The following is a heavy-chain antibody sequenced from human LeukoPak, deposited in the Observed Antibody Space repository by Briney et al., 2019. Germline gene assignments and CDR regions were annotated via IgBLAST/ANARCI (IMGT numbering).Heavy chain of an antibody. CDR3: AREYYDSSGYLFAFDI. V-gene: IGHV4-59*01. CDR2: IYYSGST. J-gene: IGHJ3*02. Sequence: SQTLSLTCTVSGGSISSYYWSWIRQHPGKGLEWTGYIYYSGSTNYNRSLKSRVTISVYTSKNQFSLKLSSVTAADTAVYYCAREYYDSSGYLFAFDIWGQGTTVTVSS. CDR1: GGSISSYY. D-gene: IGHD3-22*01.